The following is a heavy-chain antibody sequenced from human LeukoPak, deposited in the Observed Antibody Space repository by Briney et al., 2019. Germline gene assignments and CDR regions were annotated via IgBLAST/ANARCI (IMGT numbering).Heavy chain of an antibody. Sequence: SVKVSCKASGGTFSSYAISWVRQAPGQGLEWMGGIIPIFGTANYAQKLQGRVTMTTDTSTSTAYMELRSLRSDDTAVYYCARDDSQQNWGFATDYWGQGTLVTVSS. CDR1: GGTFSSYA. D-gene: IGHD7-27*01. V-gene: IGHV1-69*05. CDR3: ARDDSQQNWGFATDY. J-gene: IGHJ4*02. CDR2: IIPIFGTA.